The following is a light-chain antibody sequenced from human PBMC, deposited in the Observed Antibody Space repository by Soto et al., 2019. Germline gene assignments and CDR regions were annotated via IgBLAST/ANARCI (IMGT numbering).Light chain of an antibody. J-gene: IGKJ1*01. V-gene: IGKV3-15*01. CDR2: VAS. CDR3: QQYNNWPPT. Sequence: EIVMTQSPATLSVSPGERATLSCRASQSVSSNLAWYQQKPGQAPRLLIYVASTRATGIPARFSGSGSGTEFTLTISSLQSDDFAVDYCQQYNNWPPTFGQGNTVEIK. CDR1: QSVSSN.